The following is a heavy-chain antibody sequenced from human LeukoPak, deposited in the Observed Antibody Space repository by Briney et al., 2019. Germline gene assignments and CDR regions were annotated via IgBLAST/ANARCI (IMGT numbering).Heavy chain of an antibody. Sequence: GGFLRLSCAASGFTFSSYAMSWVRQAPGKGLEWVSAISGSGGSTYYADSVKGRFTISRDNSKNTLYLQMNSLRAEDTAVYYCAKYPGIAAAGPNFYWGQGTLVTVSS. J-gene: IGHJ4*02. D-gene: IGHD6-13*01. V-gene: IGHV3-23*01. CDR3: AKYPGIAAAGPNFY. CDR1: GFTFSSYA. CDR2: ISGSGGST.